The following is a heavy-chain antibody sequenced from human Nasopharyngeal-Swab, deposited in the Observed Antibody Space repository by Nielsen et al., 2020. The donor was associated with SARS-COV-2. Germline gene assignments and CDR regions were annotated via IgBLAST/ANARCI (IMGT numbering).Heavy chain of an antibody. CDR3: AKTAGAADYYYYYYMDV. V-gene: IGHV3-30*18. CDR2: ISFDGNTK. Sequence: VRQAPGKGLEWVAVISFDGNTKHYADSVKGRFTISRDNSKNTLYLQMNSLRAEDTAVYYCAKTAGAADYYYYYYMDVWGKGTTVTVSS. D-gene: IGHD6-13*01. J-gene: IGHJ6*03.